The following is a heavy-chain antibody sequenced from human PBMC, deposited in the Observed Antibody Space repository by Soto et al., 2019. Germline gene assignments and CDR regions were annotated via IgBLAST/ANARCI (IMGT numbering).Heavy chain of an antibody. CDR2: IYPGDSDT. V-gene: IGHV5-51*01. J-gene: IGHJ4*02. Sequence: GSCRRNTGRGSGWSSPWVWIGWVRQMQGKGLEWMGIIYPGDSDTRYSPSFQGQVTISADKSISTAYLQWSSLKASDTAMYYCARQSDRTVVVAARWGSLDYWGQGTPVPVSS. CDR3: ARQSDRTVVVAARWGSLDY. CDR1: GWSSPWVW. D-gene: IGHD2-15*01.